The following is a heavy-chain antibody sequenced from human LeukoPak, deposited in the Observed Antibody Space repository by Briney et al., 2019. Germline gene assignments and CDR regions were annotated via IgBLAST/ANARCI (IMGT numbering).Heavy chain of an antibody. Sequence: ASVKVSCKASGYSFNSYGISWVRQAPGQGLEWMGWISAYDGDTNYAQSLQSRVTMTTDTSATTAYMELTGLRSDDTAVYYCARGLYSSSWYFDYWGQGTLVTVSS. CDR1: GYSFNSYG. V-gene: IGHV1-18*01. CDR3: ARGLYSSSWYFDY. CDR2: ISAYDGDT. D-gene: IGHD6-13*01. J-gene: IGHJ4*02.